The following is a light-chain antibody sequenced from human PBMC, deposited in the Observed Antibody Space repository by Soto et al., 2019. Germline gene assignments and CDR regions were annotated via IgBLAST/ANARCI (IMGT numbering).Light chain of an antibody. CDR3: QQYGSSPFT. V-gene: IGKV3-20*01. Sequence: VLTQSPATLSLSPGERATLSCRASQRVSSSYLAWYQQKPGQAPRLLLYGASTRATGIPDRFSGSGSGTDFTLTISRLEPEDFAVYYCQQYGSSPFTFGHGTKVDIK. CDR2: GAS. J-gene: IGKJ3*01. CDR1: QRVSSSY.